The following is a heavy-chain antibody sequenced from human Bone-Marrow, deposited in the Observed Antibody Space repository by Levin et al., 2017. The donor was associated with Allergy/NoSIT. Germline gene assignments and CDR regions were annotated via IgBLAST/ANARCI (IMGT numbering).Heavy chain of an antibody. D-gene: IGHD2-15*01. CDR3: ARQGCSGGSCYSWLDY. V-gene: IGHV4-34*01. CDR2: INHSGST. Sequence: SETLSLTCAVYGGSFSGYYWSWIRQPPGKGLEWIGEINHSGSTNYNPSLKSRVTISVDTSKNQFSLKLSSVTAADTAVYYCARQGCSGGSCYSWLDYWGQGTLVTVSS. CDR1: GGSFSGYY. J-gene: IGHJ4*02.